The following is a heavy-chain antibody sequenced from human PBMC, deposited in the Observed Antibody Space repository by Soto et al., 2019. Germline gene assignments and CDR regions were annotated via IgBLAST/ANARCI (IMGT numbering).Heavy chain of an antibody. J-gene: IGHJ4*02. Sequence: QVQLQESGPGLVKPSETLSLTCAVSGDSISSYYCMWIRQPPGKGLESIGYLYYGRSANYLPSLKSLVTLSVDTSTNQCSLTLSSMTAADTAVYYCALRSMAVVPEYWGQGTLVTVSS. D-gene: IGHD3-22*01. CDR2: LYYGRSA. CDR1: GDSISSYY. V-gene: IGHV4-59*01. CDR3: ALRSMAVVPEY.